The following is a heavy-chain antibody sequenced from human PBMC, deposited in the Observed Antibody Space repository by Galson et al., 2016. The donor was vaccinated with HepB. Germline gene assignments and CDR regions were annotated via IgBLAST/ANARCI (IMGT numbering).Heavy chain of an antibody. J-gene: IGHJ4*02. CDR1: GFTFDSYD. D-gene: IGHD2-15*01. CDR2: ISYVGRNK. Sequence: SLRLSCAVSGFTFDSYDMSWVRQAPGKGLEWVALISYVGRNKNYVDSVKGRFTISRDNSKNTLYLQMNSLRAEDTAVYYCAKDPLLLGVVMSAATSWGQGTLVTVSP. V-gene: IGHV3-30*18. CDR3: AKDPLLLGVVMSAATS.